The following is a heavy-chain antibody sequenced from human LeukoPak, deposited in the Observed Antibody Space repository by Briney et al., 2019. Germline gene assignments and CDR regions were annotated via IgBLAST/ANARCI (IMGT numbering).Heavy chain of an antibody. V-gene: IGHV1-18*01. CDR1: GYTFISYA. D-gene: IGHD3-22*01. CDR2: ISAYNGNT. CDR3: ARISYDGSGYYDTWFDP. Sequence: ASVTVSCKASGYTFISYAMSWVRQAPGQGLEWMGWISAYNGNTNYAQKLQGRVTMTTDTSASTAYMELRSLRSDDTAVYYCARISYDGSGYYDTWFDPWGQGTLVTVSS. J-gene: IGHJ5*02.